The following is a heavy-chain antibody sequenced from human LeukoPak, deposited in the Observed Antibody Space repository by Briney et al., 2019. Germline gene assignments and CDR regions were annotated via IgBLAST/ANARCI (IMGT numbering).Heavy chain of an antibody. V-gene: IGHV3-11*05. CDR2: ISSSSIYT. D-gene: IGHD6-13*01. Sequence: GGSLRLSCAASGFALSDYYMSWIRQAPGKGLVWVSYISSSSIYTNYADSVKGRFTISRDNAKNSLYLQMNSLRAEDTAVYYCARDLFAEANSSSWSNSSYYYYYYGMDVWGQGTTVTVPS. CDR3: ARDLFAEANSSSWSNSSYYYYYYGMDV. J-gene: IGHJ6*02. CDR1: GFALSDYY.